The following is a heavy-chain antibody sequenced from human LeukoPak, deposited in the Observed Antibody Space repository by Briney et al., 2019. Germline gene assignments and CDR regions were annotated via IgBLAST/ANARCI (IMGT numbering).Heavy chain of an antibody. CDR2: IYYSGST. CDR1: GGSISSYY. CDR3: ARHYSSQYYFDY. D-gene: IGHD6-13*01. J-gene: IGHJ4*02. V-gene: IGHV4-59*08. Sequence: SETLSLTCTVSGGSISSYYWSWIRQPPGKGLEWIGYIYYSGSTNYNPSLKSRVTISVDTSKNQFSLKLSSVTAADTAVYYCARHYSSQYYFDYWGQGTLVTVSS.